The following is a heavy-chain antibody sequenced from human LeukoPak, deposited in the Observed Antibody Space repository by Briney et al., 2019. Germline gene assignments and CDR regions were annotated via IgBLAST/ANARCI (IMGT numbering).Heavy chain of an antibody. D-gene: IGHD6-13*01. CDR3: ATFVGIAAG. Sequence: GGSLRLSCAVSGFTISSNWMYWVRQAPGKGLVWVSRISSDGSSATYADSVKGRFAISRDNAKNTLYLQMNSLRAEDTAVYYCATFVGIAAGWGQGTLVTVSS. CDR2: ISSDGSSA. V-gene: IGHV3-74*01. J-gene: IGHJ4*02. CDR1: GFTISSNW.